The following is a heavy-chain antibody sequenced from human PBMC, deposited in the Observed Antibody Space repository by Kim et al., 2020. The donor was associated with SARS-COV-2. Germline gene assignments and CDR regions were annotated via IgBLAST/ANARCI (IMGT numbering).Heavy chain of an antibody. D-gene: IGHD6-6*01. J-gene: IGHJ5*02. CDR2: IYCSGST. V-gene: IGHV4-59*01. CDR3: ARAPHRMAARPFWFDP. CDR1: GGSISSYY. Sequence: SETLSLTCTVAGGSISSYYWSWIRQPPGKGLEWIGYIYCSGSTNYNPSLKSRVTISVDTSKNQFSLKLSSVTAADTAVYYCARAPHRMAARPFWFDPWGQGTLVTVSS.